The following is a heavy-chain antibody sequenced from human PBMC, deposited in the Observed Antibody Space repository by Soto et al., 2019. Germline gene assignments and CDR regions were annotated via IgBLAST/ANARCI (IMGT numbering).Heavy chain of an antibody. Sequence: QVQLVESGGGVVQPGRSLRLSCAASGFTFSSYAMHWVRQAPGKGLEWVAVISYDGSNKYYADSVKGRFTISRDNSKNTLYLEMTSLRAEDTAVYYCARDPYNYYDSSGYYARDYFDYWGQGTLVTVSS. J-gene: IGHJ4*02. CDR1: GFTFSSYA. V-gene: IGHV3-30-3*01. CDR3: ARDPYNYYDSSGYYARDYFDY. D-gene: IGHD3-22*01. CDR2: ISYDGSNK.